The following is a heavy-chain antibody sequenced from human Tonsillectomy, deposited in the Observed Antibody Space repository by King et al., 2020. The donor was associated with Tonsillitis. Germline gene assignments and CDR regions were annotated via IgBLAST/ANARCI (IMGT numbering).Heavy chain of an antibody. V-gene: IGHV3-20*04. Sequence: VQLVESGGGVVRPGGSLRLSCAASGFTFGDYGMCWVRQAPGKGLEWVSGIIWNGGSTDYADSVKGRFTISRDNAKNSLYLQMNSLRAEDTALYYCARDPGVATIWDRPIDYWGQGTLVTVSP. CDR3: ARDPGVATIWDRPIDY. CDR1: GFTFGDYG. J-gene: IGHJ4*02. D-gene: IGHD5-12*01. CDR2: IIWNGGST.